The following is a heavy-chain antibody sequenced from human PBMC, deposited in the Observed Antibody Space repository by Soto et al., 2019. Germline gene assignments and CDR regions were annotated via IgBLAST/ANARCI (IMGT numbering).Heavy chain of an antibody. CDR3: LKAATYTSGCAEH. CDR1: GFTFSSHW. D-gene: IGHD6-19*01. CDR2: INGDGSSL. Sequence: EVQLVESGGGLVHPGGSLRLSCAASGFTFSSHWMHWVRRDPGKGLLWVARINGDGSSLMYADSVKGRFTISRHNAKTTLHLQFKALRVDATAVYYCLKAATYTSGCAEHWGQGTLVTVSS. V-gene: IGHV3-74*03. J-gene: IGHJ4*02.